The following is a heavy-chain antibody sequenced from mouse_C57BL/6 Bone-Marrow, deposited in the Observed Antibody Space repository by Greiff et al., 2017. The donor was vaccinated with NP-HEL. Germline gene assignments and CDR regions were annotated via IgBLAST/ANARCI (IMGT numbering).Heavy chain of an antibody. CDR2: ISYDGSN. CDR1: GYSITSGYY. J-gene: IGHJ2*01. CDR3: ARDGIPGYFDY. Sequence: EVHLVESGPGLVKPSQSLSLTCSVTGYSITSGYYWNWIRQFPGNKLEWMGYISYDGSNNYNPSLKNRISITRDTSKNQFFLKLNSVTTEDTATYYCARDGIPGYFDYWGQGTTLTVSS. V-gene: IGHV3-6*01.